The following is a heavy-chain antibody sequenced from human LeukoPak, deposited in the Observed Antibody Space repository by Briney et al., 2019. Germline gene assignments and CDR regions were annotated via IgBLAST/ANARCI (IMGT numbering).Heavy chain of an antibody. Sequence: SQTLSLTCTVSGGSISSGDYYWSWIRQPPGKGLEWIGYIYYSGSTYYNPSLKSRVTISVDTSKNQFSLKLTSVTAADTAVYYCARVYLAARRPLIWFDPWGQGTLVTVSS. CDR1: GGSISSGDYY. D-gene: IGHD6-6*01. CDR3: ARVYLAARRPLIWFDP. V-gene: IGHV4-30-4*08. J-gene: IGHJ5*02. CDR2: IYYSGST.